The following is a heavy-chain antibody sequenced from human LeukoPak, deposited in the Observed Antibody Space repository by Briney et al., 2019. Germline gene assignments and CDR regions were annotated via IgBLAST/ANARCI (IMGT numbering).Heavy chain of an antibody. Sequence: SETLSLTFTVSGGSISSYYWSWIRQPAGKGLEWIGRIYTSGSTNYNPSLKSRVTMSVDTSKNRFSLKLSSVTAADTAVYYCARGPRPLVPPAHYYYMDVWGKGTTVTVSS. CDR3: ARGPRPLVPPAHYYYMDV. CDR2: IYTSGST. CDR1: GGSISSYY. J-gene: IGHJ6*03. D-gene: IGHD2-2*01. V-gene: IGHV4-4*07.